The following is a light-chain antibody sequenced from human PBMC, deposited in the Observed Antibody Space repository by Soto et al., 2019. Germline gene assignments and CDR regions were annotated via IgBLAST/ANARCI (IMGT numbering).Light chain of an antibody. CDR3: AVWDDSLSGVV. Sequence: QSVLAQPPSASGTPGQRVTISCSGSTSNVGSNLASWYQQLPGSAPKLLTYNDYERPSGVPDRFSGSKSGTSASLGISGLRSEDEADYFCAVWDDSLSGVVFGGGTKLTVL. J-gene: IGLJ2*01. CDR1: TSNVGSNL. V-gene: IGLV1-47*02. CDR2: NDY.